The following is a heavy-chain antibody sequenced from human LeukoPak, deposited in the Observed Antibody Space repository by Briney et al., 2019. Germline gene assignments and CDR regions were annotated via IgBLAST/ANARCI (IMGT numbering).Heavy chain of an antibody. CDR1: GGSIMSYY. CDR3: ARSYDTNFDY. CDR2: IYFSGST. J-gene: IGHJ4*02. V-gene: IGHV4-59*01. D-gene: IGHD3-3*01. Sequence: SETLSLTCTVSGGSIMSYYWSWIRQPPWKELEWIGYIYFSGSTSYNPSLKSRVTISVDRSKNQFSLKLSSVAAADTAVYYCARSYDTNFDYWGQGTLVTVSS.